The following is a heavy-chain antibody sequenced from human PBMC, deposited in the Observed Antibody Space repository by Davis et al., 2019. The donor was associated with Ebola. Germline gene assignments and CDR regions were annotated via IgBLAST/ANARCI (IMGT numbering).Heavy chain of an antibody. V-gene: IGHV1-69*04. Sequence: AASVKVSCKASGGTFSSYTISWVRQAPGQGLEWMGRIIPILGIANYAQKFQGRVTITADKSTSTAYMDLSSLRSEDTAVYYCARDQGAAAGSDYWGQGTLVTVSS. D-gene: IGHD6-13*01. J-gene: IGHJ4*02. CDR3: ARDQGAAAGSDY. CDR1: GGTFSSYT. CDR2: IIPILGIA.